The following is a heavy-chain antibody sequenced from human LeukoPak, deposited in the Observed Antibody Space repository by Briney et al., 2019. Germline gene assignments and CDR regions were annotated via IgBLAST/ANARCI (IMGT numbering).Heavy chain of an antibody. D-gene: IGHD1-26*01. CDR1: GGSITSYY. CDR2: IYYSGST. Sequence: SETLSLTCTVSGGSITSYYWSWIRQPPGKGQEWIGFIYYSGSTKYNPSLKSRVTISVDTSKNQFSLKLSSVTAADTAVHYCARHSGSYPHYFDYWGQGTLVSVSS. CDR3: ARHSGSYPHYFDY. J-gene: IGHJ4*02. V-gene: IGHV4-59*08.